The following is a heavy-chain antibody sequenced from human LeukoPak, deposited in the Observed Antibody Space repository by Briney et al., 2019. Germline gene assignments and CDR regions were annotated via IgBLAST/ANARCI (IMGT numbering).Heavy chain of an antibody. CDR3: AREGARYYFDY. Sequence: GGSLRLSCAASGFTFSGSAMHWVRQASGKGLEWVGRIRSKANSYATAYAASVKGRFTISRDDSKNTAYLQMNSLKTEDTAVYYCAREGARYYFDYWGQGTLVTVSS. D-gene: IGHD4/OR15-4a*01. J-gene: IGHJ4*02. CDR2: IRSKANSYAT. CDR1: GFTFSGSA. V-gene: IGHV3-73*01.